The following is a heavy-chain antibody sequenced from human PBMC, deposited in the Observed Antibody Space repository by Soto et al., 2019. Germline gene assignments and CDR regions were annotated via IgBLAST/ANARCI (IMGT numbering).Heavy chain of an antibody. D-gene: IGHD6-13*01. V-gene: IGHV3-30*18. CDR2: ISYDGSNK. J-gene: IGHJ4*02. CDR3: AKSFIAAAGKEGYFDY. CDR1: GSTFSSYG. Sequence: LRLSCAASGSTFSSYGMHWVRQAPGKGLEWVAAISYDGSNKYYADSVKGRFTISRDNSKNTLYLQMNSLRAEDTAVYYCAKSFIAAAGKEGYFDYWGQGTLVTVSS.